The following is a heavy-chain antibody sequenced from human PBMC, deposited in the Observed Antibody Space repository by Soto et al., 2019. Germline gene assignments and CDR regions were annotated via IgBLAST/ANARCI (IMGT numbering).Heavy chain of an antibody. J-gene: IGHJ3*02. D-gene: IGHD3-9*01. CDR1: GFTFSSYS. CDR2: ISNSSSYI. CDR3: AAGLLCYFEWTPPHHAFDI. V-gene: IGHV3-21*01. Sequence: AGSLSLSCAASGFTFSSYSMNWVRQAPGKGLEWVSSISNSSSYIYNADSVNGRFTISRDNAKNALYLQMKSLLAEDTAVYYCAAGLLCYFEWTPPHHAFDIWGQGTMVTVSS.